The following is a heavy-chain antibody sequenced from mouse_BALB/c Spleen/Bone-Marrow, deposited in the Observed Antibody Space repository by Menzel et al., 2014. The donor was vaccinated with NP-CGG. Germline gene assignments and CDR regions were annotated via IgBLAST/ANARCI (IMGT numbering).Heavy chain of an antibody. J-gene: IGHJ4*01. Sequence: VHLVEPGAELMKPGASVKLSCKATGYTFSSYWIEWVKQRPGHGLEWIGEILPGRGSTNYNEKFKGKATFTSDTSSNTAYMQLSSLTSEDSAGDYCARGDTAAMDYWGQGTSVTVSS. CDR1: GYTFSSYW. V-gene: IGHV1-9*01. CDR2: ILPGRGST. CDR3: ARGDTAAMDY. D-gene: IGHD2-10*02.